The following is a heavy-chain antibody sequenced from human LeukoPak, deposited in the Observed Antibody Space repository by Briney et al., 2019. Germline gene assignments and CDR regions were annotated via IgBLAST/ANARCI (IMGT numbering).Heavy chain of an antibody. V-gene: IGHV3-30*02. J-gene: IGHJ5*02. CDR2: IRYDGSNK. D-gene: IGHD2-2*01. CDR3: AKLAVVVPAASWFDP. Sequence: GGSLRLSCAASGFTFSSYGMHWVRQAPGKGLEWVAFIRYDGSNKYYADSVKGRFTISRDNSKNTLYLQMNSLRAEDTAVYYCAKLAVVVPAASWFDPWGQGTLVTVPS. CDR1: GFTFSSYG.